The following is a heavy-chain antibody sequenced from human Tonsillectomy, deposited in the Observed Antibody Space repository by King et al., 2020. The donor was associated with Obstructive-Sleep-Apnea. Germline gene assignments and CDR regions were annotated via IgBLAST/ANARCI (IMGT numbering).Heavy chain of an antibody. CDR1: GFTFISHT. CDR2: ISSSSSLL. CDR3: ARETGYCSGGRCYRFGLDV. J-gene: IGHJ6*02. D-gene: IGHD2-15*01. V-gene: IGHV3-21*01. Sequence: VQLVESGGGLVKPGGSLRLSCAASGFTFISHTMNWVCQAPGKGLEWVSSISSSSSLLYYADSVRGRFTISRDNAKNSLYLQMNSLRAEDTAVYYCARETGYCSGGRCYRFGLDVWGQGTTVTVSS.